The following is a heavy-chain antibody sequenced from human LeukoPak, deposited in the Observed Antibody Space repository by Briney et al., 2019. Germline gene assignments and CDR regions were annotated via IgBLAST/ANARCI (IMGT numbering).Heavy chain of an antibody. CDR2: IWADGAP. CDR3: ARGRDSRGYQFMGFDS. D-gene: IGHD3-22*01. CDR1: GGSISSGNYY. V-gene: IGHV4-61*02. J-gene: IGHJ4*02. Sequence: PSETLSLTCTVSGGSISSGNYYWSWIRQPAGKGLEWIVRIWADGAPTYRPSLKNRVTISVDTSKNQFSLRLSSVTAADTAVYYCARGRDSRGYQFMGFDSWGQGTLVTVSS.